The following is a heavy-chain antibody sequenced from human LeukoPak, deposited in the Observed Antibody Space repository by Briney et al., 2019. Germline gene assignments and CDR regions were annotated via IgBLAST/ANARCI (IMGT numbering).Heavy chain of an antibody. V-gene: IGHV1-18*01. CDR1: TYTFTSYA. CDR3: ARDPSHHYYGSGSSYYFDY. CDR2: ISAYNGKT. D-gene: IGHD3-10*01. J-gene: IGHJ4*02. Sequence: ASVKVSCKASTYTFTSYAITWVRQAPGQGLEWMGWISAYNGKTDYAQKVQGRVTMTTDTSTSTAYMELRSLRSDDTAVYYCARDPSHHYYGSGSSYYFDYWGQGTLVTVSS.